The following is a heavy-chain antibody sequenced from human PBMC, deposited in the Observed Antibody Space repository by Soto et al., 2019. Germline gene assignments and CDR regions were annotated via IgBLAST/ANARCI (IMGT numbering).Heavy chain of an antibody. Sequence: SVKVSCKASGGTFSSYAISWVRQAPGQGLEWMGGIIPIFGTANYAQKFQGRVTITADESTSTAYMELSSLRSEDTAVYYCARGGLGYCTNGVCPDYYYCGMDVWGQGTTVTVSS. D-gene: IGHD2-8*01. CDR2: IIPIFGTA. CDR3: ARGGLGYCTNGVCPDYYYCGMDV. J-gene: IGHJ6*02. CDR1: GGTFSSYA. V-gene: IGHV1-69*13.